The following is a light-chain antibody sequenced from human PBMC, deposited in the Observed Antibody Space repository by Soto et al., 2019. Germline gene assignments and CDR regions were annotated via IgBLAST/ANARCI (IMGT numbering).Light chain of an antibody. CDR2: WAS. V-gene: IGKV4-1*01. Sequence: DIVMTQSPDSLAVSVGERATVNCESSQSVLFTSNNKNYLAWYQQKPGQPPKLLLSWASARESGVPERFSGSGSGTLFTLSISSLQAEDVAVYYCQQYYTLPLTFGGGTKVDIK. CDR3: QQYYTLPLT. J-gene: IGKJ4*01. CDR1: QSVLFTSNNKNY.